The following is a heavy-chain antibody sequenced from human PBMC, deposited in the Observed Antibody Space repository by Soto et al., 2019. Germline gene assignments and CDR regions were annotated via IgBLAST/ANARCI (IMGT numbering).Heavy chain of an antibody. CDR1: GFTFTNYG. Sequence: GGSLRLSCAASGFTFTNYGMHWVRQAPGKGLEWVAVIWSDGSNKYYADSVKGRFTISKDNSQNTLYLQMNSLRPEDTAVYYCTRDPYSGSRHYFDSWGQGTLVTVSS. D-gene: IGHD1-26*01. J-gene: IGHJ4*02. V-gene: IGHV3-33*01. CDR2: IWSDGSNK. CDR3: TRDPYSGSRHYFDS.